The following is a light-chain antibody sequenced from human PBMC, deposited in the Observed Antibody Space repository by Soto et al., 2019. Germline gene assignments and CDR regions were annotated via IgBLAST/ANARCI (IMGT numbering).Light chain of an antibody. Sequence: VVDGVSITRRASQTNSTWVAWFQQKPGKAPKLLIYKATSLESGVPSRFNGSLPGTDFTLTVRALQPDYFPSSLCQQYKSYFSHAVGAGTKVDIK. J-gene: IGKJ4*01. CDR3: QQYKSYFSHA. CDR1: QTNSTW. V-gene: IGKV1-5*03. CDR2: KAT.